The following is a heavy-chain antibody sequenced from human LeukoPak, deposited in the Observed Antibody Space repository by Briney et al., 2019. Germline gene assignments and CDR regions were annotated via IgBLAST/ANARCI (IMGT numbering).Heavy chain of an antibody. Sequence: SETLSLTCAVYGGSFSGYYWSWIRQPPGKGLEWIGEINHSGSTNYNPSLKSRVTIAVDTSKNQFSLKLSSVNAADTAVYYCARGYGGIYYYYMDVWGKGTTVTVSS. CDR1: GGSFSGYY. V-gene: IGHV4-34*01. D-gene: IGHD3-16*01. CDR2: INHSGST. J-gene: IGHJ6*03. CDR3: ARGYGGIYYYYMDV.